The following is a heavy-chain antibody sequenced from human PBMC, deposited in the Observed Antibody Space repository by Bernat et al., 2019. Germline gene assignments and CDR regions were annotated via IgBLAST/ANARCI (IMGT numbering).Heavy chain of an antibody. CDR2: ISGSGGST. J-gene: IGHJ4*02. CDR1: GFTFSSYA. V-gene: IGHV3-23*01. D-gene: IGHD6-13*01. CDR3: AHGGGIAAAGTIRD. Sequence: VQLLESGGGLVQPGGSLRLSCATSGFTFSSYAMSWVRQAPGKGLEWVSAISGSGGSTYYADSVKGRFTISRDNSKNTLYLQMNSLRAEDTAVYYCAHGGGIAAAGTIRDWGQGTLVTVSS.